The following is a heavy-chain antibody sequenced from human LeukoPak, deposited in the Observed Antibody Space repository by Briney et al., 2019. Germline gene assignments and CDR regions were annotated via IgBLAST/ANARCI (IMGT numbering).Heavy chain of an antibody. Sequence: GGSLRLSCAASGFTFSSYAMSWVRQAPGKGLEWVSAISGSGGSTYYADSVKGRFTISRDNSKNTLYLQMNSLRAEDTAVYYCAKELTHPGFYDSSGYYGYWGQGTLVTVSS. D-gene: IGHD3-22*01. CDR2: ISGSGGST. CDR1: GFTFSSYA. CDR3: AKELTHPGFYDSSGYYGY. V-gene: IGHV3-23*01. J-gene: IGHJ4*02.